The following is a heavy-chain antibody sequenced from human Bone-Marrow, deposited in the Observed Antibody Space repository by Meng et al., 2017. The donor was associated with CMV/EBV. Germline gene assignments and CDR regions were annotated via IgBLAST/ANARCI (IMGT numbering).Heavy chain of an antibody. V-gene: IGHV4-31*03. J-gene: IGHJ4*02. CDR3: ARGAYLTD. CDR1: GGSISSGGYY. CDR2: IYYSGST. D-gene: IGHD3-9*01. Sequence: SRTGTVAGGSISSGGYYWSWIRQHPGKGLEWIGYIYYSGSTYYNPSLKSRVTISVDTSKNQFSLKLSSVTAADTAVYYCARGAYLTDWGQGTLVTVSS.